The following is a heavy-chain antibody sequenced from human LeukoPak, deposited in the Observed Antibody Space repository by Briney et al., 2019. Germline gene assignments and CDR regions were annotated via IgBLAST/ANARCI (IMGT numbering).Heavy chain of an antibody. D-gene: IGHD3-10*01. V-gene: IGHV1-18*01. CDR1: GYTFTSYG. J-gene: IGHJ3*02. CDR3: ARDKNQLLWFGESNAFDI. CDR2: ISAYNGNT. Sequence: GASVKVSCKASGYTFTSYGISWVRQAPGQGLEWMGWISAYNGNTNYAQKLQGRVTMTTDTSTSTAYMELRSLRSDDTAVYYCARDKNQLLWFGESNAFDIWGQGTMVTVSS.